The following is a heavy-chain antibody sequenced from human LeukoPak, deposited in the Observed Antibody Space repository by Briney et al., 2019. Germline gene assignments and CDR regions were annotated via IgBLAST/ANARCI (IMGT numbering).Heavy chain of an antibody. Sequence: PSEALSLTCTVSGGSISSYYWTWIRQPPGKGLEWIGYIYYSETTRYNPSLKSRVTISVDTSKNQFSLNLSSATAADTAVYYCARGNSPTPWFDSWGQGTLVTVSS. D-gene: IGHD1/OR15-1a*01. CDR1: GGSISSYY. J-gene: IGHJ5*01. CDR2: IYYSETT. CDR3: ARGNSPTPWFDS. V-gene: IGHV4-59*01.